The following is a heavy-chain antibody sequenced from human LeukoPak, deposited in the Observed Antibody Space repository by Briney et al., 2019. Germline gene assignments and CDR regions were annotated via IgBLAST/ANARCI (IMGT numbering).Heavy chain of an antibody. CDR3: ASVGYDSSRLNY. Sequence: GGSLRLSCAASGFTFSTYGMHWVRQAPGKGLEWVAVISFDGTNKYYADSVKGRFTISRDNAKNSLYLQMNSLRAEDTAVYYCASVGYDSSRLNYRGQGTLVTVSS. J-gene: IGHJ4*02. CDR2: ISFDGTNK. CDR1: GFTFSTYG. V-gene: IGHV3-30*03. D-gene: IGHD3-22*01.